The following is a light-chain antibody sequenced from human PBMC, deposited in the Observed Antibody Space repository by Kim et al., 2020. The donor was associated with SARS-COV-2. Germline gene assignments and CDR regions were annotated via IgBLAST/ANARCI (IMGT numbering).Light chain of an antibody. CDR2: DAS. V-gene: IGKV3-11*01. J-gene: IGKJ5*01. CDR1: QSVSNF. Sequence: DIVLTQSPAILSLSPGERATLSCRASQSVSNFLAWYQQKPGQPPRLLIYDASNRAAGIPARFGGSGSGTDFTLTISSLEPEDFAVYYCQQSDSWPPTFGQGTRLEIK. CDR3: QQSDSWPPT.